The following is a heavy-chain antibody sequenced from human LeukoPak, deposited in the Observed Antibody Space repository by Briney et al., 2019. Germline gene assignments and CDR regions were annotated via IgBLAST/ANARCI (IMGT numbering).Heavy chain of an antibody. CDR3: ARPRDGLLHQAFDY. V-gene: IGHV3-30*03. D-gene: IGHD2-15*01. J-gene: IGHJ4*02. CDR2: ISYDGDNK. Sequence: GGSLRLSCAASGFTFSSYGMHWVRQAPGKGLEWVAVISYDGDNKYYTDSVKGRFTISRDNSKNTLYLQMNSLRPEDTAVYSCARPRDGLLHQAFDYWGQGTLVTV. CDR1: GFTFSSYG.